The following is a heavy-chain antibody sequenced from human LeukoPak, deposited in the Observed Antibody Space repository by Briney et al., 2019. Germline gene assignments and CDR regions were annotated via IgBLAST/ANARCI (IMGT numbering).Heavy chain of an antibody. D-gene: IGHD2-2*02. CDR2: IYTSGST. V-gene: IGHV4-61*02. Sequence: SETLSLTCTVSGASISSGSYYWSWIRQPAGKGLEWIGRIYTSGSTNYNPSLKSRVTISVDTSKNQFSLKLSSVTAADTAVYYCAREISDSSTSCYINWGQGTLVTVSS. J-gene: IGHJ4*02. CDR3: AREISDSSTSCYIN. CDR1: GASISSGSYY.